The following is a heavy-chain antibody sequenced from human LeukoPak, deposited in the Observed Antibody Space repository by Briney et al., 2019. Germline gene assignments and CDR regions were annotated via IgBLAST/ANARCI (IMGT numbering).Heavy chain of an antibody. V-gene: IGHV4-59*12. CDR3: ARARWLQSNYYFDY. CDR2: IYYSGST. CDR1: GGSISSYY. Sequence: SETLSLTCTVSGGSISSYYWSWIRQPPGKGLEWIGYIYYSGSTNYNPSLKSRVTISVDTSKNQFSLKLSSVTAADMAVYYCARARWLQSNYYFDYWGQGTLVTVSS. D-gene: IGHD5-24*01. J-gene: IGHJ4*02.